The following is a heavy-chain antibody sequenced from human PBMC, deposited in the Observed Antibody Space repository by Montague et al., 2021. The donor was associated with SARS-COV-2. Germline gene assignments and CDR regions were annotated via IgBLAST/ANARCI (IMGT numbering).Heavy chain of an antibody. CDR1: GESFSGYY. D-gene: IGHD3-3*01. CDR2: INHSGST. Sequence: SETLSLTCAVYGESFSGYYWTWIRQSPRKGLAWIGEINHSGSTTYTPSLKSRVTISVDTSKNQFSLKLSSVTAADTAVYYCARHPHQQISIFGVVWEGNWFDPWGQGTRVPGSS. CDR3: ARHPHQQISIFGVVWEGNWFDP. V-gene: IGHV4-34*01. J-gene: IGHJ5*02.